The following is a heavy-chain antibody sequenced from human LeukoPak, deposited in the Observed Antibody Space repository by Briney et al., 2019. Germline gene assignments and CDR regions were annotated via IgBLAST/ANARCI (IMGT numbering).Heavy chain of an antibody. Sequence: ASVKVSCKASGYAFTSYAMRWVRQAPGQRLEWMGWINAGNGNTKYSQKFQGRVTITRDTSASTAYMELSSLRSEDTAVYYCARSLMITFGGVIAHFDYWGQGTLVTVSS. V-gene: IGHV1-3*01. CDR1: GYAFTSYA. J-gene: IGHJ4*02. CDR3: ARSLMITFGGVIAHFDY. CDR2: INAGNGNT. D-gene: IGHD3-16*02.